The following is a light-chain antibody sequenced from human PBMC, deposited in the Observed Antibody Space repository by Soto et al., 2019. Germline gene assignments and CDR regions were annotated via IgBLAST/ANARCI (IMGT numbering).Light chain of an antibody. CDR1: QSVSSSY. J-gene: IGKJ1*01. CDR3: QQYGSSPQT. CDR2: GAS. Sequence: EIVFTQSPGTLSLSPGEKAPLSCRASQSVSSSYLAWYQQKPGQAPRLLIYGASSRATGIPDRFSGSGSGTDFTLTISRLEPEDFAVYYCQQYGSSPQTFGQGTKVDIK. V-gene: IGKV3-20*01.